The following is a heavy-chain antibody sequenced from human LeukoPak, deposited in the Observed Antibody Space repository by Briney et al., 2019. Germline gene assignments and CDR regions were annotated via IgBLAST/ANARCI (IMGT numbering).Heavy chain of an antibody. CDR3: ARLFSTAHY. CDR2: ISSSGSTI. V-gene: IGHV3-48*03. CDR1: VFPFSSYE. J-gene: IGHJ4*02. D-gene: IGHD2-21*01. Sequence: GGSLRLSCAVSVFPFSSYEMNWVRQAPGKGLEWVSLISSSGSTIYYADSVKGRFTISRDNAKNSLYLQMNSLRAEDTAVYYCARLFSTAHYWGQGALVTVSS.